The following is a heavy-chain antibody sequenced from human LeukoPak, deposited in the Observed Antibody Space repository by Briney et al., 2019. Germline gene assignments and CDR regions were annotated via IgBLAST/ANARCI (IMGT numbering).Heavy chain of an antibody. V-gene: IGHV4-59*01. Sequence: PSETLSLTCTVSAGSNSSYYWSWIRQPPGKGLEWIGYIYYSGSTNYNPSLKSRVTISVDTSKNQFSLKLSSVTAADTAVYYCARDPSRGFDYWGQGTLVTVSS. CDR3: ARDPSRGFDY. CDR1: AGSNSSYY. CDR2: IYYSGST. J-gene: IGHJ4*02.